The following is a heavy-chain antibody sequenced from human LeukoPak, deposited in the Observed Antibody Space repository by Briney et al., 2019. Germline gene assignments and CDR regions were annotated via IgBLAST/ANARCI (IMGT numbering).Heavy chain of an antibody. V-gene: IGHV4-4*07. CDR1: GGSISSYY. CDR3: ARASSGRDYYYYGMDV. D-gene: IGHD6-19*01. Sequence: PSETLSLTCTVSGGSISSYYWSWIRQPAGKGLEWIWRIYTSGSTNYNPSLKSRVTMSVDTSKNQFSLKLSSVTAADTAVYYCARASSGRDYYYYGMDVWGQGTTVTVSS. J-gene: IGHJ6*02. CDR2: IYTSGST.